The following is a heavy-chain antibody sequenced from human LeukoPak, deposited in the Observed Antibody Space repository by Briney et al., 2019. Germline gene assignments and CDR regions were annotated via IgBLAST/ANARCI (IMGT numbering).Heavy chain of an antibody. CDR2: ISYDGSNK. J-gene: IGHJ4*02. CDR1: GFTFSSYA. CDR3: ARDNREQQLVPPTFDY. V-gene: IGHV3-30-3*01. D-gene: IGHD6-13*01. Sequence: GRSLRLSCAASGFTFSSYAMHWVRQAPGKGLEWVAVISYDGSNKYYADSVKGRFTISRDNSKNTLYLQMNSLRAEDTAVYYCARDNREQQLVPPTFDYWGQGTLVTVSS.